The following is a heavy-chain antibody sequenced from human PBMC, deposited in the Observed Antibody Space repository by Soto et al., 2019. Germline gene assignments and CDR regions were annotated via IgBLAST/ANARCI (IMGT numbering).Heavy chain of an antibody. CDR1: GFTFFSSA. V-gene: IGHV3-23*01. Sequence: EVQLLESGGGLVQPGGSLRLSCAASGFTFFSSAMSWVRQAPGKGLEWVSAISGSGGSTYYADSVKGRFTISRDNSKNTLYLQMNSLRAEDTAVYYCAKAGRGYYYYGMDVWGQGTTVTVSS. D-gene: IGHD1-1*01. CDR2: ISGSGGST. J-gene: IGHJ6*02. CDR3: AKAGRGYYYYGMDV.